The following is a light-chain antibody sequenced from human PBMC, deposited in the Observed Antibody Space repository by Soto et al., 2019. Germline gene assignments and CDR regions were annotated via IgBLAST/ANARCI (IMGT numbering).Light chain of an antibody. CDR1: SSDVSGYNY. V-gene: IGLV2-14*01. Sequence: QSVLTQPASVSGSPGQSIIISCTGTSSDVSGYNYVSWYQQHPGKAPKLMIYDVSNRPSGVSNRFSGSKSGNTASLTISGLQAEDEADYYCSSYTSSILFGGGTKLTVL. CDR2: DVS. CDR3: SSYTSSIL. J-gene: IGLJ2*01.